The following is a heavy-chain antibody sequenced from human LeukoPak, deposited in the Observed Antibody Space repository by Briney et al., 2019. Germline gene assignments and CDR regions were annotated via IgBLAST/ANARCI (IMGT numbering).Heavy chain of an antibody. CDR1: GGSISSSSYY. J-gene: IGHJ5*02. D-gene: IGHD5/OR15-5a*01. V-gene: IGHV4-39*07. CDR2: IYYSGGT. CDR3: ARGRSTPRPLGPGLGNWFDP. Sequence: SETLSLTCTVSGGSISSSSYYWGWIRQPPGKGLEWIGSIYYSGGTYYNPSLKSRVTISVDTSKNQFSLKLSSVTAADTAVYYCARGRSTPRPLGPGLGNWFDPWGQGTLVTVSS.